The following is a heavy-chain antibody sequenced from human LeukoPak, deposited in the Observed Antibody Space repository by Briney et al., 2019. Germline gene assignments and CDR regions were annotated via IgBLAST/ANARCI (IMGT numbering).Heavy chain of an antibody. V-gene: IGHV1-69*05. J-gene: IGHJ5*02. CDR2: IIPIFGTA. Sequence: ASVKVSCKASGGTFSSYAISWVRQAPGQGLEWMGGIIPIFGTANYAQKFQGRVTITTAESTSTAYMELSSLRSEDTAVYYCARGYCSSTSCREYNWFDPWGQGTLVTVSS. CDR3: ARGYCSSTSCREYNWFDP. D-gene: IGHD2-2*01. CDR1: GGTFSSYA.